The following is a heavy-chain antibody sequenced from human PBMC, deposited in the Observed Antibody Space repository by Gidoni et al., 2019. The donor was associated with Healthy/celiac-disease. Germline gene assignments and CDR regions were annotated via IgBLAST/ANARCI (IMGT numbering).Heavy chain of an antibody. CDR2: INWDSASA. D-gene: IGHD5-18*01. CDR3: AKARGFTYGIDAFDI. CDR1: GFTFDDYA. V-gene: IGHV3-9*01. Sequence: EVQLVESGGDLVQPGTSLRPSCEVSGFTFDDYAMHWVRQGPGKGLECVSGINWDSASAGYAESVEGRFTISRDNAKKSLYLQMTSLRPEDTAVYYCAKARGFTYGIDAFDIWGHGTMVTVSS. J-gene: IGHJ3*02.